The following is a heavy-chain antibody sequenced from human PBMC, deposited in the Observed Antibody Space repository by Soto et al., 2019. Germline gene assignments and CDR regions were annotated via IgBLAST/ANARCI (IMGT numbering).Heavy chain of an antibody. Sequence: EVQLLESGGGLVQPGGSLRLSCAASGFVFSNYAMFWFRQAPGRGLEWVSTIYAAGGSKYYAGSVKGRFTVSRDNSRDTLVLHMDSLRDEGTAIYFCAKDLIRGDGYEDPDFWGQGTLVTVSS. J-gene: IGHJ4*02. CDR2: IYAAGGSK. D-gene: IGHD3-10*01. CDR1: GFVFSNYA. V-gene: IGHV3-23*01. CDR3: AKDLIRGDGYEDPDF.